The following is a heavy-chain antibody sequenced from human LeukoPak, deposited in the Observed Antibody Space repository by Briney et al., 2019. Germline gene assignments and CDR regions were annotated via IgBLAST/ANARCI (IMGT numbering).Heavy chain of an antibody. Sequence: GGSLRLSRAASGFTFSGSAMHWVRQASGKGLEWVGRIRSKANSYATAYAASVKGRFTISRDDSKNTAYLQMNSLKTEDTAVYYCTRPYYYDSSGYMDVWGKGTTVTVSS. J-gene: IGHJ6*03. CDR3: TRPYYYDSSGYMDV. CDR2: IRSKANSYAT. V-gene: IGHV3-73*01. CDR1: GFTFSGSA. D-gene: IGHD3-22*01.